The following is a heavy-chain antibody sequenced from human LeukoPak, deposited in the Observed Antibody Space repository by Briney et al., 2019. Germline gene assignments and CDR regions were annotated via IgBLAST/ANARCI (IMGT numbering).Heavy chain of an antibody. J-gene: IGHJ4*02. V-gene: IGHV1-3*03. Sequence: GASVKVSCKASGYTFTTYVMHWVRQAPGQRLEWMGWINAGNGNTKYSQEFQGRVTITRDTSTITAYLELSSLRSEEMAAYYCARERIEDHYYGSRDYYAYLDYGDRGPLVTVSS. CDR1: GYTFTTYV. D-gene: IGHD3-22*01. CDR3: ARERIEDHYYGSRDYYAYLDY. CDR2: INAGNGNT.